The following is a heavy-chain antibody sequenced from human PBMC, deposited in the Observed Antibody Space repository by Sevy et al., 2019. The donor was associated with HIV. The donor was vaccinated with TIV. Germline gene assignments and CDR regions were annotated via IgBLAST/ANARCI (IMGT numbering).Heavy chain of an antibody. CDR3: VRWAGTWAFDV. Sequence: ASVKVSCKASGYSFTSYAMHWVRQAPGQRLEWMGWINAGNGNTKYSQKFQGRVTITRDTSASTAYMELSSLRSEDTAVYYCVRWAGTWAFDVWGQGTMVTVSS. D-gene: IGHD1-1*01. CDR2: INAGNGNT. J-gene: IGHJ3*01. CDR1: GYSFTSYA. V-gene: IGHV1-3*01.